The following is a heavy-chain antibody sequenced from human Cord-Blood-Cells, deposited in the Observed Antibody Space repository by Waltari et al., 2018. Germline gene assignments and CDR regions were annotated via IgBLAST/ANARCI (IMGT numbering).Heavy chain of an antibody. V-gene: IGHV4-34*01. CDR1: GGSFSGYY. CDR3: ARNYYDSSGSQYYFDY. J-gene: IGHJ4*02. D-gene: IGHD3-22*01. CDR2: INHSGST. Sequence: QVQLQQWGAGLLKPSETLSLTCAVYGGSFSGYYWSWIRQPPGKGLEWIGEINHSGSTNYNPSLKSRVTISVDTSKNQCSLKLSSVTAADTAVYYCARNYYDSSGSQYYFDYWGQGTLVTVSS.